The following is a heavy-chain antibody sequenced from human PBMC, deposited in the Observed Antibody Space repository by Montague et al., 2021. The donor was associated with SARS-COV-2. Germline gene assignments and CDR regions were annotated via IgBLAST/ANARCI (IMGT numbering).Heavy chain of an antibody. D-gene: IGHD2-15*01. J-gene: IGHJ5*02. V-gene: IGHV4-39*01. CDR2: IYYSGST. CDR3: ARQEPIVVVVAAARGWFDP. CDR1: GGSISSSSYY. Sequence: SETLSLTCTVSGGSISSSSYYWGWIRQPPGKGLEWIGSIYYSGSTYSNPSLKSPVTISVDTSKNQFSLKLSSVTAAATAVYYCARQEPIVVVVAAARGWFDPWGQGTLVTVSS.